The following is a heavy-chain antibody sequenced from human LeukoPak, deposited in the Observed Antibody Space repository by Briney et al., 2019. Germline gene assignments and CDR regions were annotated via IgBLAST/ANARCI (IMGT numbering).Heavy chain of an antibody. D-gene: IGHD3-9*01. V-gene: IGHV4-59*08. Sequence: SETLSLTCTVSGGSISGYYWSWLRPPPGKGLECIGYIFYGGSTNYNPSLKSRVTISVDTSKNQFSLKLSSVTAADTAVYYCARRYFDWSTFDYWGQGTLVTVSS. J-gene: IGHJ4*02. CDR1: GGSISGYY. CDR2: IFYGGST. CDR3: ARRYFDWSTFDY.